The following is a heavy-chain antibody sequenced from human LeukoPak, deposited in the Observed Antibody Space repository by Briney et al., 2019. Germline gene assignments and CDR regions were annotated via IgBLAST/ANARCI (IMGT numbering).Heavy chain of an antibody. CDR3: ARGVYYDSSGYYLGSYDALDI. D-gene: IGHD3-22*01. CDR2: IYYSGST. CDR1: GGSISSYY. V-gene: IGHV4-59*01. Sequence: SETLSLTCTVSGGSISSYYWSWIRQPPGKGLEWIGYIYYSGSTNYNPSLKSRVTISVDTSKNQFSLKLSSVTAADTAVYYCARGVYYDSSGYYLGSYDALDIWGQGTMVTVSS. J-gene: IGHJ3*02.